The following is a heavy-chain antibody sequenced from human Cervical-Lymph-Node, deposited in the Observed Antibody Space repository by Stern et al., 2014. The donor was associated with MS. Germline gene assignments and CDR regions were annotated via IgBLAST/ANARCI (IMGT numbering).Heavy chain of an antibody. CDR2: IIPIFGTA. V-gene: IGHV1-69*01. CDR3: ARDSGYTAAAATNWFDP. Sequence: VQLVESGAEVKKPGSSVKVSCKASGGTFSSYAISWVRQAPGQGLEWMGGIIPIFGTANYAQKFQGRVTITADESTSTAYMELSSLRSEDTAVYYCARDSGYTAAAATNWFDPWGQGTLVTVSS. D-gene: IGHD6-13*01. CDR1: GGTFSSYA. J-gene: IGHJ5*02.